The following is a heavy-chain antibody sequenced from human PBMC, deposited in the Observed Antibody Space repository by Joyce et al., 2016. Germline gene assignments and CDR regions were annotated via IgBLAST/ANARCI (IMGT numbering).Heavy chain of an antibody. Sequence: EVQLVESGGDLVQPGRSLSLSCAASGFTFKNYDMHWVRQGSGKGREWVAGLSWNGGNTVYADSVKGRFTIFKDNAKESLHLQMNGLRPEDTGIYYCARDRGSSGWYPYFWGQGTLVAVSS. CDR2: LSWNGGNT. CDR3: ARDRGSSGWYPYF. V-gene: IGHV3-9*01. D-gene: IGHD6-19*01. CDR1: GFTFKNYD. J-gene: IGHJ4*02.